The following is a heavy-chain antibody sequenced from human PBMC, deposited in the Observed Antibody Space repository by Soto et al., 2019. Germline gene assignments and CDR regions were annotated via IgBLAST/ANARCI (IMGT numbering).Heavy chain of an antibody. CDR1: GYTFTTYG. CDR3: ARFDLEDILTASLP. D-gene: IGHD3-9*01. J-gene: IGHJ4*02. CDR2: ISAYNGNT. V-gene: IGHV1-18*01. Sequence: ASVKVSCKTSGYTFTTYGISWVRQAPGQGLEWMGWISAYNGNTNYAQKLQGRVTMTTDTSTSTAYMELRSLRSDDTAVYYCARFDLEDILTASLPWGQGTLVTVSS.